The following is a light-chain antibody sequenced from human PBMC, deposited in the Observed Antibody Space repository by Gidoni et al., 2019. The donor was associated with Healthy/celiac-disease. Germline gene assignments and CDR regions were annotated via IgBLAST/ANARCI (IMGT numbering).Light chain of an antibody. CDR3: QQYNNWPWT. J-gene: IGKJ1*01. Sequence: EIVMTQSPATLSVSPGERATLSCRASQSVSSNLAWYQQKPGQAPRLLIYGASTRATGIPAMFSCSGSGTEFTLTISSLQSEDFAVYYCQQYNNWPWTFGQGTKVEIK. CDR1: QSVSSN. CDR2: GAS. V-gene: IGKV3-15*01.